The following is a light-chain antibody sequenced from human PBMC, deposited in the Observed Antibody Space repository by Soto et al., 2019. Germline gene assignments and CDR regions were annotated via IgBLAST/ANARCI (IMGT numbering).Light chain of an antibody. V-gene: IGKV3-15*01. CDR2: DAS. CDR3: QHYNELPLT. Sequence: EIVMTQSPATLSVSPGERATLSCRASHSVRSDLAWYQQKPGQSPRLLIFDASTRAIGIPARFSGSGSGTDFTLTISSLQSEDFAVYYCQHYNELPLTFGGGTKVDIK. CDR1: HSVRSD. J-gene: IGKJ4*01.